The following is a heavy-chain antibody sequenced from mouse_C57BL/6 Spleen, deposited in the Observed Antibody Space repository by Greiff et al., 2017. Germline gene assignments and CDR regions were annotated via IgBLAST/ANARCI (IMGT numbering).Heavy chain of an antibody. CDR3: ARTRRYDDPAGLAY. Sequence: QVQLQQPGAELVKPGASVKLSCKASGYTFTSYWMHWVKQRPGQGLEWIGMIHPNSGSTNYNEKFKSKATLTVDKSSSTAYMQLSSLTSEDSAVYYCARTRRYDDPAGLAYWGQGTLVTVSA. CDR1: GYTFTSYW. D-gene: IGHD2-4*01. CDR2: IHPNSGST. J-gene: IGHJ3*01. V-gene: IGHV1-64*01.